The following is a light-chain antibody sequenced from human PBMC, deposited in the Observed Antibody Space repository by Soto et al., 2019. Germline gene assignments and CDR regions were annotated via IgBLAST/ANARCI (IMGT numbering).Light chain of an antibody. J-gene: IGKJ2*01. CDR2: GAS. V-gene: IGKV3-15*01. Sequence: EIVMTQSPATLSVSPGERATLSCRASQSVGTNLAWYQQKPGQAPRLLIYGASTRATGIPARFSGSGYGTDFSLTISSLQSEDFAVYYCQQYNNWTPYTFGQGTKLEIK. CDR3: QQYNNWTPYT. CDR1: QSVGTN.